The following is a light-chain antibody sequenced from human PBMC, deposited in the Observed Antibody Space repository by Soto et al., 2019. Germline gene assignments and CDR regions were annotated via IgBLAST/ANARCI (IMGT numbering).Light chain of an antibody. Sequence: QSALTQPASVSGSPGQSITVSCSETSSNVGAYNYVSWYQQHPGKAPQLVIYEVSNRPSRVSNRFSGSKSGNTASLSISGLQAEDEADYYCSSYTTSSTWVFGGGTKVTVL. CDR3: SSYTTSSTWV. CDR1: SSNVGAYNY. V-gene: IGLV2-14*01. CDR2: EVS. J-gene: IGLJ3*02.